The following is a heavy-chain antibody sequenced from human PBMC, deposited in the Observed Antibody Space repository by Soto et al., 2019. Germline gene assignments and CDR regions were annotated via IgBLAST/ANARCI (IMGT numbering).Heavy chain of an antibody. CDR1: GFTFRSYA. CDR2: ISGSGGST. J-gene: IGHJ4*02. CDR3: ANTTFGYDSSGYFPTGDY. Sequence: PGGSLSLPCAASGFTFRSYAMSWARQAPGKGLEWVSAISGSGGSTYYADSVKGRFTISRDNSKNTLYLQMNSLRAEDTAVYYCANTTFGYDSSGYFPTGDYWGQGTMVTVYS. V-gene: IGHV3-23*01. D-gene: IGHD3-22*01.